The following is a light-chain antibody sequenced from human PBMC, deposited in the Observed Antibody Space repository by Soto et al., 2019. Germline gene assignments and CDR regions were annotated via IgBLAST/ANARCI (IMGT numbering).Light chain of an antibody. J-gene: IGKJ5*01. CDR3: MQGVQMPPIT. CDR2: LAS. V-gene: IGKV2-28*01. Sequence: DIVITQSPLSLPVTPGEPASISCRSSQSLQHSNGYNYLDWYFQKPGQSPQLLIYLASNRASGVPVRFSGSGSGTDFTLNISRVEAEDVGLYYCMQGVQMPPITFGQGTDWRL. CDR1: QSLQHSNGYNY.